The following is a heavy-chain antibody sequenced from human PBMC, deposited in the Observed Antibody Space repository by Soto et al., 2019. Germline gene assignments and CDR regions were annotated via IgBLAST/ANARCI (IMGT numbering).Heavy chain of an antibody. CDR2: ISYHGSNK. J-gene: IGHJ4*02. V-gene: IGHV3-30*18. Sequence: QVQLVESGGGVVQPGRSLRLSCAASGFTFSSYGMHWVRQAPGKGLEWVAVISYHGSNKDYADSVKGRFTISRDNSKNTLYLQMNSLRGEDTAVYYCAKGRQLGSSLYYFDYWGQGTLVTVSS. CDR3: AKGRQLGSSLYYFDY. CDR1: GFTFSSYG. D-gene: IGHD5-18*01.